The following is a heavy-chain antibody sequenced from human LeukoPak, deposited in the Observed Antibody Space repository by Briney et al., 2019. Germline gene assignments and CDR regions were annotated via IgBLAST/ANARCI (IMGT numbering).Heavy chain of an antibody. CDR1: GFTFSSYG. CDR3: AKTDRSGWFYYFDY. J-gene: IGHJ4*02. CDR2: IRYDGSNK. D-gene: IGHD6-19*01. Sequence: GGSLRLSCAASGFTFSSYGMHWVRQAPGKGLEWVAFIRYDGSNKYYADSVKGRFTISRDNSKNTLYLQMNSLRAEDTAVYYCAKTDRSGWFYYFDYWGQGTLVTVSS. V-gene: IGHV3-30*02.